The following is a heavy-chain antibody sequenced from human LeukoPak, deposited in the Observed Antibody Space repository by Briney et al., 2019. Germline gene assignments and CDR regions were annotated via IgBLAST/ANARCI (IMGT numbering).Heavy chain of an antibody. CDR3: ARPYYYDSRIDP. CDR2: MYYSGST. CDR1: GGSISSGDYS. D-gene: IGHD3-22*01. Sequence: SETLSLTCTVSGGSISSGDYSWSWIRQPPGKGLEWIAYMYYSGSTYYNPSLKSRVTKSADTSKNQLSLKLSSVTAADTAVYYCARPYYYDSRIDPWGQGILVTVSS. J-gene: IGHJ5*02. V-gene: IGHV4-30-4*01.